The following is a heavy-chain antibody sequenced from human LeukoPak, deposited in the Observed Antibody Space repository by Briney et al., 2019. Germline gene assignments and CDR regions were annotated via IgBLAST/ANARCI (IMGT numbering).Heavy chain of an antibody. CDR3: AKGGWNGGFDC. CDR1: GFTLSSYA. V-gene: IGHV3-23*01. Sequence: PGGSLRLSWAPSGFTLSSYAVTWARQAPGKGLEWVSSISHNGGTTYYADSVKGRFTVSRDNSKNTVYLQMNSLRAEDTAVYYCAKGGWNGGFDCWGQGTLVTVSS. D-gene: IGHD1-1*01. J-gene: IGHJ5*01. CDR2: ISHNGGTT.